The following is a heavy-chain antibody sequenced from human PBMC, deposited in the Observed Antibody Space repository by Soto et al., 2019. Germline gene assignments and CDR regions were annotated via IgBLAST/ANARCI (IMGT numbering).Heavy chain of an antibody. J-gene: IGHJ4*02. CDR3: ARDGTDYGDYGFDY. Sequence: SETLSLTCTVSGGSISSGGYYWSWIRQHPGKGLEWIGYIYYSGSTYYNPSLKSRVTISVDTSKNQFSLKLSSVTAADTAVYYCARDGTDYGDYGFDYWGQGTLVTVSS. CDR1: GGSISSGGYY. CDR2: IYYSGST. D-gene: IGHD4-17*01. V-gene: IGHV4-31*03.